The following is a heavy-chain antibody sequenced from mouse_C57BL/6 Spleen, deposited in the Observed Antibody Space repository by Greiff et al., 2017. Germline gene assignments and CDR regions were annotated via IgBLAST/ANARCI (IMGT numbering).Heavy chain of an antibody. Sequence: QVQLQQSGPELVKPGASVKISCKASGYSFTSYYIHWVKQRPGQGLEWIGWIYPGSGNTKYNEKFKGKATLTADTSSSTAYMQLSSLTSEDSAVYYCARTTVVAPFGYWGQGTTLTVSS. D-gene: IGHD1-1*01. CDR3: ARTTVVAPFGY. CDR2: IYPGSGNT. V-gene: IGHV1-66*01. CDR1: GYSFTSYY. J-gene: IGHJ2*01.